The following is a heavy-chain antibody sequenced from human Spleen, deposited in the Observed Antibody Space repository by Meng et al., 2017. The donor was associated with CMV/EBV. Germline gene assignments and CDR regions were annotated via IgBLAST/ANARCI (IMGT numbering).Heavy chain of an antibody. V-gene: IGHV3-48*01. CDR2: ISSSSSSI. J-gene: IGHJ4*02. D-gene: IGHD5-24*01. Sequence: GESLKISCAASGFTFSSYSMNWVRQAPGKGLEWVSYISSSSSSIYYTDSVKGRFTISRDNSLNTLFLQMNSLRAEDTAVYYCAKVSSSGDGYNLYFDYWGQGTLVTVSS. CDR3: AKVSSSGDGYNLYFDY. CDR1: GFTFSSYS.